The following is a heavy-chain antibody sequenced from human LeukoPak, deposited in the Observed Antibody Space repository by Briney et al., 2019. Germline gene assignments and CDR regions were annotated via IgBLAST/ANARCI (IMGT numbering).Heavy chain of an antibody. J-gene: IGHJ4*02. CDR2: IIPIFGTA. D-gene: IGHD1-26*01. CDR1: GGTFSSYA. Sequence: GASVTVSCKASGGTFSSYAISWVRQAPGQGLEWMGGIIPIFGTANYAQKFQGRVTITADESTSTAYMELSSLRSEDTAVYYCARGGVGASFDYWGQGTLVTVSS. V-gene: IGHV1-69*13. CDR3: ARGGVGASFDY.